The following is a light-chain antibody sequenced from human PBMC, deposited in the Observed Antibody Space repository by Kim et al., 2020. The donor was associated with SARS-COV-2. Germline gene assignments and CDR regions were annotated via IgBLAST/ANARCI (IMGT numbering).Light chain of an antibody. CDR2: QDI. Sequence: VSPGQPASITGSGEILGIKYVSWYQQKPGQSPVLVIFQDIKRPSGILERFSDSNSRNTATLTISGNQGMDEADYYCQDWDSNTAVFGGGTKLTVL. CDR1: ILGIKY. V-gene: IGLV3-1*01. J-gene: IGLJ2*01. CDR3: QDWDSNTAV.